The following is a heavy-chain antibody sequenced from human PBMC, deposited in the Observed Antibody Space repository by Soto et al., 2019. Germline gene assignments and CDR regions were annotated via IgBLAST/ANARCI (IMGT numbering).Heavy chain of an antibody. CDR1: GFTFSNFA. CDR2: MSGDGTTT. D-gene: IGHD6-13*01. CDR3: AKKLAAAGSRPAPFDY. V-gene: IGHV3-23*01. Sequence: GSLRLSCAASGFTFSNFAMNWVRQAPGKGLEWVSFMSGDGTTTGYADSVKGRFSISRDNSKNALFLQMDRLRAEDTAIYYCAKKLAAAGSRPAPFDYWGQGTLVTVSS. J-gene: IGHJ4*02.